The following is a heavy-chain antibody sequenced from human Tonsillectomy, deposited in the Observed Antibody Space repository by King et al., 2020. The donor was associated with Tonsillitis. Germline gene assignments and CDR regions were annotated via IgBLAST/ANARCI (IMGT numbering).Heavy chain of an antibody. J-gene: IGHJ6*03. CDR1: GFTFSDYY. CDR3: ARLVYSSSRYYYYYMDV. CDR2: ISSGSSYT. V-gene: IGHV3-11*05. Sequence: VQLVESGGGLVKPGGSLRLSCAASGFTFSDYYMTWIRQAPGKGLEWVSYISSGSSYTNYADSVKGRFTISRDNAKNSLYLQMNSLRAEDTAVYYCARLVYSSSRYYYYYMDVWGKGTTVTVSS. D-gene: IGHD6-6*01.